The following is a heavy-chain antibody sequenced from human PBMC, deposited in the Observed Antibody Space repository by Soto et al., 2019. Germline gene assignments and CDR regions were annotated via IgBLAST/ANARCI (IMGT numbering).Heavy chain of an antibody. J-gene: IGHJ5*02. D-gene: IGHD3-9*01. Sequence: QVQLVQSGAEVKKPGASVKVSCKASGYTFTSYGISWVRQAPGQGLEWMGWISAYNGNTNYAQKLQGRVTMTTDTSTSTAYMELRSLRSDDTAVYYCARDLWDILPGYQSKSNNWFDPWGQGTLVTVSS. CDR3: ARDLWDILPGYQSKSNNWFDP. CDR2: ISAYNGNT. CDR1: GYTFTSYG. V-gene: IGHV1-18*04.